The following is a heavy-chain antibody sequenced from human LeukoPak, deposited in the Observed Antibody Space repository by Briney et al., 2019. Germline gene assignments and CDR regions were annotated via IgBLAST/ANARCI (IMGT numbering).Heavy chain of an antibody. J-gene: IGHJ4*01. CDR3: ARDLFYFDY. CDR2: ISSSSSYT. V-gene: IGHV3-11*05. CDR1: GVTFSDYY. Sequence: GGSLRLSCAAPGVTFSDYYMSWIRQAPGKGLEWVSYISSSSSYTNYADSVKGRFTISRDNAKNSVYLQMNSLRAEDTAVYYCARDLFYFDYWGQGTLVTVSS.